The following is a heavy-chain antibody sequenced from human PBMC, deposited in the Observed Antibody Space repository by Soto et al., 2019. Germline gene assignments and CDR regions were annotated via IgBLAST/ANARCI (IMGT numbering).Heavy chain of an antibody. J-gene: IGHJ6*02. V-gene: IGHV4-39*01. Sequence: QLQLQESGPGLVKPSETLSLTCTVSGGSISSSSYYWGWIRQPPGKGLEWIGSIYYSGSTYYNPSLKSRVPTAVYTSKNQFSLKLSSVTAAATAVYYCARLGYCSGGSCYSGVSYYYYGMDVWGQGTTVTVSS. D-gene: IGHD2-15*01. CDR1: GGSISSSSYY. CDR3: ARLGYCSGGSCYSGVSYYYYGMDV. CDR2: IYYSGST.